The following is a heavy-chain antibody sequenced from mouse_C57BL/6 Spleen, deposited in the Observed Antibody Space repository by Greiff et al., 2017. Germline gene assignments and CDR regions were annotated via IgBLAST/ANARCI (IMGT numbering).Heavy chain of an antibody. CDR3: ARARVITTVVADYFDD. Sequence: EVQLQQSGPELVKPGASVKIPCEASGYTFTDYNMDWVKQSHGKSLEWIGDINPNNGGTIYNQKFKGTATLTVDKSSSTAYMELRILTSEDTAVYYCARARVITTVVADYFDDWGQGTTLT. CDR2: INPNNGGT. J-gene: IGHJ2*01. CDR1: GYTFTDYN. V-gene: IGHV1-18*01. D-gene: IGHD1-1*01.